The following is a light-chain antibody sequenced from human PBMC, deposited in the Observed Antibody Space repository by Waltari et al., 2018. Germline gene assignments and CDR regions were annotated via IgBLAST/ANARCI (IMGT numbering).Light chain of an antibody. CDR3: QSYDNTSGSI. CDR2: GNG. V-gene: IGLV1-40*01. J-gene: IGLJ2*01. CDR1: SPNTGAGDD. Sequence: QSGLTQPPSVSAAPGQRVTISCPGSSPNTGAGDDVHWYQLFPGTAPKLLIYGNGNRPSGVPDRFSGSKSGTSASLALTGLQAEDEADYYCQSYDNTSGSIFGGGTKLTVL.